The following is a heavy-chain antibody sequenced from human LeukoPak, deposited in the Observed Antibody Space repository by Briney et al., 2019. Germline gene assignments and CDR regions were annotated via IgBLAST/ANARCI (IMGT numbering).Heavy chain of an antibody. D-gene: IGHD6-13*01. CDR3: ARVGSSSWSTRYDY. V-gene: IGHV3-11*04. J-gene: IGHJ4*02. CDR1: GFTFSDNY. Sequence: GGSLRLSCAASGFTFSDNYMSWIRQAPGKGLEWVSYISSSGSTIYYADSVKGRFTISRDNAKNSLYLQMNSLRAEVTAVYYCARVGSSSWSTRYDYWGQGTLVTVSS. CDR2: ISSSGSTI.